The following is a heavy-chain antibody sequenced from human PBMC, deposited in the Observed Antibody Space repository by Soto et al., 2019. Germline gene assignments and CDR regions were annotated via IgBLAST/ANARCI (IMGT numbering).Heavy chain of an antibody. J-gene: IGHJ6*02. CDR2: IYYSGST. V-gene: IGHV4-31*03. D-gene: IGHD6-13*01. CDR3: ARDRAAAAGTLGMDV. CDR1: GCSISSGGYY. Sequence: TLSLTCPVSGCSISSGGYYWSWIRQHPGKGLEWIGYIYYSGSTYYNPSLKSRVTISVDTSKNQFSLKLSSVTAADTAVYYCARDRAAAAGTLGMDVWGQGTTVTVSS.